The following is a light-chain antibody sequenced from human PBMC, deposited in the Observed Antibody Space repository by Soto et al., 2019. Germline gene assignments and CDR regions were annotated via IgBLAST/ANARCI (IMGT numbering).Light chain of an antibody. CDR1: QGISSY. V-gene: IGKV1-8*01. Sequence: AIRMTQSPSSFSASTGDRVTLTCRASQGISSYLAWYQQKPGKAPKLLLYAASTLQSGVPSRFSGSGSETYFTLTIRCLQSEDSATYYCQQYYSYPLTFGGGTKVEIK. J-gene: IGKJ4*01. CDR2: AAS. CDR3: QQYYSYPLT.